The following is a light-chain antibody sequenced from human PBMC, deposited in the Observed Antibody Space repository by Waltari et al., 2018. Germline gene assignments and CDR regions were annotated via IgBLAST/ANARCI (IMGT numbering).Light chain of an antibody. CDR1: QSVSSY. J-gene: IGKJ1*01. CDR2: DAS. Sequence: EIVLTQSPATLSLSPGERATLSCRASQSVSSYLAWYQQKPGQAPRLLIYDASNTATAIPARFSGSGSGTDFTLTISSLEPEDFAVYYCQQRSNWPRTFGQGTKVEIK. V-gene: IGKV3-11*01. CDR3: QQRSNWPRT.